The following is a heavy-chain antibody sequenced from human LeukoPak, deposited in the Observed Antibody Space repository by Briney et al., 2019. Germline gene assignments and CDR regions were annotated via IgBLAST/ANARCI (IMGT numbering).Heavy chain of an antibody. CDR2: IWYDGSNE. V-gene: IGHV3-33*06. CDR3: AKGIAVAGTNY. D-gene: IGHD6-19*01. Sequence: PGRSLRLSCAASGFTFSSYGMHWVRQAPGKGLEWVAVIWYDGSNEYYADSVKGRFTISRDNSKNTLYLQMNSLRAEDTAVYYCAKGIAVAGTNYWGQGTLVTVSS. J-gene: IGHJ4*02. CDR1: GFTFSSYG.